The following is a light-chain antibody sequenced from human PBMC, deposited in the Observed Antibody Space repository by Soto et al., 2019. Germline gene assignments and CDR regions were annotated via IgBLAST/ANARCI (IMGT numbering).Light chain of an antibody. CDR3: AAWDDSLSALV. CDR2: KTN. CDR1: SSNIGSNY. Sequence: QSVLTQPPSASGTPGQRVTISCSGSSSNIGSNYVYWYQQLPETAPKLLMYKTNQRPSGVPDRFSGSKSGTSASLAVSGLRSDDEADYYCAAWDDSLSALVFGGGTKLTVL. V-gene: IGLV1-47*01. J-gene: IGLJ2*01.